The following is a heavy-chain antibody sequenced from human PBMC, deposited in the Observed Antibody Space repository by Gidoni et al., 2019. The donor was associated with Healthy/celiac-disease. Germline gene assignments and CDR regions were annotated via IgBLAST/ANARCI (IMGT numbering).Heavy chain of an antibody. CDR2: ISYDGSNK. Sequence: QVQLVESGGGVVQPGRSLRLSCAASGFTFSSYGMHWVRQAPGKGLEWVAVISYDGSNKYYADSVKGRFTISRDNSKNTLYLQMNSLRAEDTAVYYCAKDSDDFWSGYYFPLDYWGQGTLVTVSS. V-gene: IGHV3-30*18. D-gene: IGHD3-3*01. J-gene: IGHJ4*02. CDR1: GFTFSSYG. CDR3: AKDSDDFWSGYYFPLDY.